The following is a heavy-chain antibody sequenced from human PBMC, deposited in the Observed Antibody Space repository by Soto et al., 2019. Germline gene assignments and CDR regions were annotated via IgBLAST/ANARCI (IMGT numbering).Heavy chain of an antibody. CDR3: ARGTAEYDSSGYPVSA. Sequence: EVQLVESGGGLIQPGGSLRLSCVVSGFTVSSSRNHMSWVRQAPGKGLEWVSVIFDGDNSYYADSVKGRITISRDNSKNTLYLQMNSLRAEDTAFYYCARGTAEYDSSGYPVSAWGRGTLFTVSP. CDR2: IFDGDNS. V-gene: IGHV3-53*01. J-gene: IGHJ1*01. D-gene: IGHD3-22*01. CDR1: GFTVSSSRNH.